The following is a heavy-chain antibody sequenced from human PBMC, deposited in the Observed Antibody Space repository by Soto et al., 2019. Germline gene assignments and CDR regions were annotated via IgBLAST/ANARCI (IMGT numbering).Heavy chain of an antibody. J-gene: IGHJ6*02. D-gene: IGHD3-10*01. V-gene: IGHV4-34*01. CDR1: GGSFSGYY. CDR3: ARGYGSGSYYNLYYYYGMDV. Sequence: SLTCAVYGGSFSGYYWSWIRQPPGKGLEWIGESNHSGSTNYNPALKRRVTISVDTSKNEFSLKLSSVTAADTAVYYCARGYGSGSYYNLYYYYGMDVWGQGTKVTVSS. CDR2: SNHSGST.